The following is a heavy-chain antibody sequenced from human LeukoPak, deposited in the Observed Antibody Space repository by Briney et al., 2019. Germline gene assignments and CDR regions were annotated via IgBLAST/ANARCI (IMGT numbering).Heavy chain of an antibody. J-gene: IGHJ6*03. Sequence: SETLPLTCTVSGGSISSYYWSWIRQPAGKGLEWIGRIYTSGSTNYNPSLKSRVTISVDTSKNQFTLKLSSVTAADTAVYYCARHGSAGHYYYYMDVWGKGTTVTVSS. CDR2: IYTSGST. V-gene: IGHV4-4*07. CDR1: GGSISSYY. D-gene: IGHD5-24*01. CDR3: ARHGSAGHYYYYMDV.